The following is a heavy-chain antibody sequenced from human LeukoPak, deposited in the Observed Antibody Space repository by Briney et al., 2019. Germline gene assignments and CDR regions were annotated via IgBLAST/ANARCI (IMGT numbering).Heavy chain of an antibody. CDR3: ARDGRYGDYVGSRANWFDP. V-gene: IGHV3-7*01. D-gene: IGHD4-17*01. J-gene: IGHJ5*02. Sequence: GGSLRLSCAASGLFFSTNWMSWVRQAPGKGLEWVATIKPDGRDKYYVDSVKGRFTMSRDNGKNSVYLQMNSLRAEDTAVYYCARDGRYGDYVGSRANWFDPWGQGTLVTVSS. CDR2: IKPDGRDK. CDR1: GLFFSTNW.